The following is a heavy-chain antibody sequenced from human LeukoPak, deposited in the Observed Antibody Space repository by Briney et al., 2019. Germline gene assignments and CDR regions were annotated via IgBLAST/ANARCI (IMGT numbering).Heavy chain of an antibody. CDR3: AKDPNGDWIGAFDT. J-gene: IGHJ3*02. CDR1: GFIFGSYG. Sequence: GGSLRLSCTASGFIFGSYGMHWVRQAPGKGLEWVAFIRYDGSDKYYADFVRGRFTISRDNSRHTLYLHMHSLRVEDTATYYCAKDPNGDWIGAFDTWGQGTMVTVYS. V-gene: IGHV3-30*02. CDR2: IRYDGSDK. D-gene: IGHD4-17*01.